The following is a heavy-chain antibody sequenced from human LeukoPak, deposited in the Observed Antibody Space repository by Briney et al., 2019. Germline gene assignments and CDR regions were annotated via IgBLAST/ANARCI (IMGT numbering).Heavy chain of an antibody. CDR1: GFTFSKAW. CDR2: INQDGTDK. Sequence: GGSLRLSCAVSGFTFSKAWMSWLRQAPGKGLEWVANINQDGTDKYYVDSVRGRFTISRDNAKNSLYLQMNSLRAEDTAVYYCAREIVGTHKSRFDPWGQGTLVAVSS. V-gene: IGHV3-7*03. J-gene: IGHJ5*02. CDR3: AREIVGTHKSRFDP. D-gene: IGHD1-26*01.